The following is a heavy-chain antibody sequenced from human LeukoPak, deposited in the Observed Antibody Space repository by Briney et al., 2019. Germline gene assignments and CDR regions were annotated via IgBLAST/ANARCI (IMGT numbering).Heavy chain of an antibody. J-gene: IGHJ6*02. CDR2: IVVGSGNT. CDR3: AAVSNYYDRSNYYSYAMDV. V-gene: IGHV1-58*01. CDR1: GFTFTTSA. D-gene: IGHD3-22*01. Sequence: SVTVSFKASGFTFTTSAVQWVRQARGQRLEWIGWIVVGSGNTNYAQKFQERVTITRDMSTSTAYMDLSSQRSEDTAVYYCAAVSNYYDRSNYYSYAMDVWGQGTTVTVSS.